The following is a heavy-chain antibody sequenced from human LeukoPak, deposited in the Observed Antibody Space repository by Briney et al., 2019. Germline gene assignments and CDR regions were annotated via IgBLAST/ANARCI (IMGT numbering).Heavy chain of an antibody. CDR1: GGSISSGGYS. J-gene: IGHJ5*02. D-gene: IGHD1-26*01. CDR3: AKFSGSQGLGP. Sequence: LSLTCAVSGGSISSGGYSWSWIRQPPGKGLEWVSGISWNSGSIGYADSVKGRFTISRDNAKNSLYLQMNSLRAEDTALYYCAKFSGSQGLGPWGQGTLVTVSS. CDR2: ISWNSGSI. V-gene: IGHV3-9*01.